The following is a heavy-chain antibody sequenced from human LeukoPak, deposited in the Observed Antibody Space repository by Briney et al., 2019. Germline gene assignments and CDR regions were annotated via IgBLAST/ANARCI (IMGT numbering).Heavy chain of an antibody. D-gene: IGHD3-10*01. CDR3: ARARYGSGGYFFDF. CDR2: IKQDGSEI. CDR1: GFNFNSYW. J-gene: IGHJ4*02. V-gene: IGHV3-7*04. Sequence: GGSLRLSCAGSGFNFNSYWMSWVRQAPGKGLECVANIKQDGSEIYFVDPVKGRFTISRDNAKSSLYLQMDSLRGEDTTVYYCARARYGSGGYFFDFWGQGTLVTVSS.